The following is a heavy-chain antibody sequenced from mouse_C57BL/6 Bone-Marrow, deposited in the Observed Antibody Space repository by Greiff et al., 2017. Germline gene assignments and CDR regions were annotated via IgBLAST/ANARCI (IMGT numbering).Heavy chain of an antibody. J-gene: IGHJ4*01. CDR1: GFNIKDDY. Sequence: EVKLMESGAELVRPGASVKLSCTASGFNIKDDYMHWVKQRPEQGLEWIGWIDPENGDTEYASKFQGKATITADTSSNTAYLQLSSLTSEDTAVYYCTTEGADSSGYVNAMDYWGQGTSVTVSS. V-gene: IGHV14-4*01. CDR2: IDPENGDT. D-gene: IGHD3-2*02. CDR3: TTEGADSSGYVNAMDY.